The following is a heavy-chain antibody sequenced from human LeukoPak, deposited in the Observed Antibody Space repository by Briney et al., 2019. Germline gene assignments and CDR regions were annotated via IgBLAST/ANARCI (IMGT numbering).Heavy chain of an antibody. J-gene: IGHJ6*03. V-gene: IGHV3-30*03. Sequence: PGGSLRLSCAASGFTFNDYYMSWIRQAPGKGLEWVAVISYDGSNKYYADSVKGRFTISRDNSKNTLYLQMNSLRAEDTAVYYCARDLLYSNDYYYYYMDVWGKGTTVTVSS. D-gene: IGHD4-11*01. CDR1: GFTFNDYY. CDR2: ISYDGSNK. CDR3: ARDLLYSNDYYYYYMDV.